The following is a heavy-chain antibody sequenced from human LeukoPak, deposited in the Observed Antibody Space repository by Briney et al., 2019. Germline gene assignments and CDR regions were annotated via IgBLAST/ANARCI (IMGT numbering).Heavy chain of an antibody. V-gene: IGHV4-34*01. Sequence: SETLSLTCAVYGGSFSGYYWSWIRQPPGKGLEWIGEINHSGSTNYNPSLRSRVTISVDTSKNQFSLKLSSVTAADTAVYHCARHLRGYSYGSNVANFDYWGQGTLVTVSS. CDR1: GGSFSGYY. CDR3: ARHLRGYSYGSNVANFDY. CDR2: INHSGST. J-gene: IGHJ4*02. D-gene: IGHD5-18*01.